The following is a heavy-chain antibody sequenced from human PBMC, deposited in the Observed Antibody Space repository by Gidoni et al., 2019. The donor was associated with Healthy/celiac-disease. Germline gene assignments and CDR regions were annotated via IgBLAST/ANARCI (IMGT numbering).Heavy chain of an antibody. V-gene: IGHV3-23*01. J-gene: IGHJ6*02. CDR2: IRGSGWSI. CDR1: GFTFSSYA. Sequence: EVQLLESGGGLVQPGGSLRLSCAASGFTFSSYAMSWVRQAPGKGLEWVSAIRGSGWSIYYAEAVKGRFTISRDNSKNTLYLQMNSLRAEDTAVYYCAKEPPYDFWSGYQIGMDVWGHGTTVTVSS. D-gene: IGHD3-3*01. CDR3: AKEPPYDFWSGYQIGMDV.